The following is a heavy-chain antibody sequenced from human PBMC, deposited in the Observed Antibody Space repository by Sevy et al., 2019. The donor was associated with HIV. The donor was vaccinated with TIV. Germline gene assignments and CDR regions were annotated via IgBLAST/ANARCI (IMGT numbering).Heavy chain of an antibody. CDR2: ISGSGGSA. CDR3: AKAEYSSSWYFFDY. V-gene: IGHV3-23*01. J-gene: IGHJ4*02. CDR1: GFTFSSYA. Sequence: GGSLRLSCAASGFTFSSYAMSWVRQAPGKGLEWVSAISGSGGSAYYADSVKGRFTISRDNSKNTLYLQMNSLRAEDTAVYYCAKAEYSSSWYFFDYWGQGTLVTVSS. D-gene: IGHD6-13*01.